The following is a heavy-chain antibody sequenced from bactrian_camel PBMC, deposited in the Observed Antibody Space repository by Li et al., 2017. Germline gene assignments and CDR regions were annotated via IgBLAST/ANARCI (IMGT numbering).Heavy chain of an antibody. J-gene: IGHJ4*01. CDR3: AVDRASGGSYYAEYY. CDR1: AYTYNSNC. D-gene: IGHD2*01. V-gene: IGHV3S53*01. CDR2: ITRDGTT. Sequence: HVQLVESGGGSVQAGGSLRLSCAASAYTYNSNCKGWFRQAPGKERELVSYITRDGTTYFANSTKERFTISQDDDKSELYLQMNSLKTEDTAVYYCAVDRASGGSYYAEYYWGQGTQVTVS.